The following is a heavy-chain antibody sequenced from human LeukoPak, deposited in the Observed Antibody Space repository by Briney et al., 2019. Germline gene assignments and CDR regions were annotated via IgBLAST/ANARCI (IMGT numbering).Heavy chain of an antibody. J-gene: IGHJ4*02. D-gene: IGHD3-3*01. CDR2: ISGSGGST. CDR1: GFTFSSYA. V-gene: IGHV3-23*01. CDR3: AKEGDYDFWSGSSFDY. Sequence: PGGSLRLSCAASGFTFSSYAMSWVRQAPGKGLEWVSAISGSGGSTYYADSVKGRLTISRDNSKNTLYLQMNSLRAEDTAVYYCAKEGDYDFWSGSSFDYWGQGTLVTVSS.